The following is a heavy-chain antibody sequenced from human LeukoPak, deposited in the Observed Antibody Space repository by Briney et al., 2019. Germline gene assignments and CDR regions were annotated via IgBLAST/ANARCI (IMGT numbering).Heavy chain of an antibody. Sequence: ASVKVSCKASGYTFTSYGISWVRQAPGQGLEWMGWIITYNGNTNYAQKFQGRVTMTTDTSTSTSYMELRSLRSDDTAVYYCARGRYCSSTNCYKVYYYYMDVWGKGTTVTVSS. J-gene: IGHJ6*03. CDR3: ARGRYCSSTNCYKVYYYYMDV. V-gene: IGHV1-18*04. CDR2: IITYNGNT. CDR1: GYTFTSYG. D-gene: IGHD2-2*02.